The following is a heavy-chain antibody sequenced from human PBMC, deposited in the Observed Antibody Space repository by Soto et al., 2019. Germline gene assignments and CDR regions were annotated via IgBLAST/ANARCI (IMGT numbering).Heavy chain of an antibody. CDR3: AKDLIGGYYYYYGMDV. V-gene: IGHV3-9*01. CDR1: GFTFDDYA. J-gene: IGHJ6*01. CDR2: ISWNSGSI. Sequence: EVQLVESGGGLVQPGRSLRLSCAASGFTFDDYAMHWVRQAPGKGLEWVSGISWNSGSIGYADSVKGRFTISRDNAKNSLYLQMNSLRAEDTALYYCAKDLIGGYYYYYGMDVW. D-gene: IGHD7-27*01.